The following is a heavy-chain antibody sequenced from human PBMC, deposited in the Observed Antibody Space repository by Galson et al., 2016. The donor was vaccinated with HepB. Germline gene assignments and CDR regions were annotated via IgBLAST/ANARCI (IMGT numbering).Heavy chain of an antibody. CDR1: GVSISSRSHY. CDR3: ARRPAYCTDGVCYNFYFDS. J-gene: IGHJ4*02. D-gene: IGHD2-8*01. Sequence: SETLSLTCTVSGVSISSRSHYWGWIRQSPGKGLEWIGTVHNSGITYFKPTLESRLTISIDTSKNQFSLRLRSVTAADTAVYYCARRPAYCTDGVCYNFYFDSWGQGTRVTVSS. CDR2: VHNSGIT. V-gene: IGHV4-39*01.